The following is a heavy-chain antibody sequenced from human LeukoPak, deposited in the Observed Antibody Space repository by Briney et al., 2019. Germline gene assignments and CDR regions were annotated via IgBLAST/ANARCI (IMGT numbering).Heavy chain of an antibody. Sequence: PSETLSLTCAVYGGSFSGYYWTWIRHTPEKGLEWIGEMNPSGSTNYNPSLKSRVTISVDTSKNQFSPTLSSVTAADTAVYYCARGRQDVTMIVVIMTAVSYYLDVWGKGTTVTVS. D-gene: IGHD3-22*01. CDR3: ARGRQDVTMIVVIMTAVSYYLDV. CDR1: GGSFSGYY. CDR2: MNPSGST. J-gene: IGHJ6*03. V-gene: IGHV4-34*01.